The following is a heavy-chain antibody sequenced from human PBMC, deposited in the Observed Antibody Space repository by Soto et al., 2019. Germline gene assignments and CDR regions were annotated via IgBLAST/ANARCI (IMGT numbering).Heavy chain of an antibody. V-gene: IGHV1-8*01. CDR1: GYTFTDFD. J-gene: IGHJ4*02. Sequence: QVQLVQSGAEVKKPGASVKVSCKASGYTFTDFDINWVRLATGQGLEWMGWVNPKSGNTGYAPKFQGRVSMTRDTSTNTVYMEVSSLRSEDTAVYYCARGLPCDSCYNFWGQGTLVTVSS. CDR3: ARGLPCDSCYNF. D-gene: IGHD3-10*01. CDR2: VNPKSGNT.